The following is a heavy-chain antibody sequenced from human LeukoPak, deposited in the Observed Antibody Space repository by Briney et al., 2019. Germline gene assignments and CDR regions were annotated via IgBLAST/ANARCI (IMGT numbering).Heavy chain of an antibody. CDR3: ARGSEERFGELVVYYYYYYMDV. V-gene: IGHV4-34*01. CDR1: GGSFSGYH. J-gene: IGHJ6*03. D-gene: IGHD3-10*01. Sequence: PSETLPLTCAVYGGSFSGYHWSWIRQPPGKGLEWIGEINHSGSTNYNPSLKSRVTISVDTSKNQFSLKLSSVTAADTAVYYCARGSEERFGELVVYYYYYYMDVWGKGTTVTVSS. CDR2: INHSGST.